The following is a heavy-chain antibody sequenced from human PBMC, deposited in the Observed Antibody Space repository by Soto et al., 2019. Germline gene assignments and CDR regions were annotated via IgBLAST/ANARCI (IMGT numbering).Heavy chain of an antibody. J-gene: IGHJ5*02. Sequence: QLQLQESGSGLVEPSQTLSLTCAVSGGSVSSGDYSWSWIRQLPGKGLEWIGYISHSGSTYNPSLKSRVTMSTDRSKNQVSLKLTAVTAADTAVYYCARGQFYDTSGYPHRGWFDPWGQGTLVTVSS. CDR1: GGSVSSGDYS. CDR2: ISHSGST. CDR3: ARGQFYDTSGYPHRGWFDP. D-gene: IGHD3-22*01. V-gene: IGHV4-30-2*01.